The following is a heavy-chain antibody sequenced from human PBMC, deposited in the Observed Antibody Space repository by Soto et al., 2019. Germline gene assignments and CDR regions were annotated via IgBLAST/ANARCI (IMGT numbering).Heavy chain of an antibody. V-gene: IGHV3-30-3*01. Sequence: GGSLRLSCAASGFTFSSYAMHWVRQAPGKGLEWVAVISYDGSNKCYADSVKGRFTISRDNSKNTLYLQMNSLRAEDTAVYYCARGYFEYYYGMDAWGQGTTVTVSS. CDR1: GFTFSSYA. CDR2: ISYDGSNK. D-gene: IGHD3-9*01. J-gene: IGHJ6*02. CDR3: ARGYFEYYYGMDA.